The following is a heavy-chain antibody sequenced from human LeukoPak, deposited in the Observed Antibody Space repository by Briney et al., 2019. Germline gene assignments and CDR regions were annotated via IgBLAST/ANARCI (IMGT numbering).Heavy chain of an antibody. CDR3: AFSWRGIVMAHLDY. V-gene: IGHV3-7*01. D-gene: IGHD3-22*01. Sequence: PGGSLRLSCAASGFTFSSHSMSWVRQAPGKGLDWVAHINQDGSVKYYVDSVKGRFTVSRDNAKNSLYLQMNSLRAEDTAVYYCAFSWRGIVMAHLDYWGQGTLVTVSS. CDR1: GFTFSSHS. CDR2: INQDGSVK. J-gene: IGHJ4*02.